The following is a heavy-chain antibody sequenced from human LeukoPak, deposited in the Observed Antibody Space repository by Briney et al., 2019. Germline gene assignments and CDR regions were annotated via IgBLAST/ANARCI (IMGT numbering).Heavy chain of an antibody. CDR1: GFTFSSYA. V-gene: IGHV3-30-3*01. CDR2: ISYDGSNK. J-gene: IGHJ4*02. Sequence: GRSLRLSCAVSGFTFSSYAMHWVRQAPGKGLEWVAVISYDGSNKYYADSVKGRFTISRDNSKNTLYLQMNSLRAEDTAVYYCARGGSYDSSGYYYHFDYWGQGTLVTVSS. D-gene: IGHD3-22*01. CDR3: ARGGSYDSSGYYYHFDY.